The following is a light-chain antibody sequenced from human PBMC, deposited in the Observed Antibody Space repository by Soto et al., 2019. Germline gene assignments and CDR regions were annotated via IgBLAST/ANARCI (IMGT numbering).Light chain of an antibody. CDR2: DAS. CDR3: QQRTDRPPWT. V-gene: IGKV3-11*01. J-gene: IGKJ1*01. Sequence: EIVLTQSPGTLSLSPGERATLSCRASQSIGLAIAWYQHKPGQAPRLLIFDASQRATGIPARFRGSGSGTDFTLSISSLEPEDFAVYCCQQRTDRPPWTFGQGTKVDIK. CDR1: QSIGLA.